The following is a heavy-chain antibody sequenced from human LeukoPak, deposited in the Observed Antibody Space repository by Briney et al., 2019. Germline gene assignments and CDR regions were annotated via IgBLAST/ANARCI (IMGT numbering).Heavy chain of an antibody. Sequence: SETLSLTCAVYGCSFSGYYWSWIRQPPGKGLEWIGEINHSGSTNYNPSLKSRVTIPVDTSKNQFSLKLSSVTAADTAVYYCAREVVVVPDPYYYYMDVWGKGTTVTVSS. D-gene: IGHD2-2*01. CDR2: INHSGST. CDR1: GCSFSGYY. V-gene: IGHV4-34*01. J-gene: IGHJ6*03. CDR3: AREVVVVPDPYYYYMDV.